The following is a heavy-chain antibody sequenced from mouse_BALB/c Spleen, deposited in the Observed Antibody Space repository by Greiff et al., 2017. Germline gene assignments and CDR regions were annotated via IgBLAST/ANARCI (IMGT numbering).Heavy chain of an antibody. D-gene: IGHD1-1*01. J-gene: IGHJ3*01. Sequence: VKLVESGPGLVAPSQSLSITCTVSGFSLTSYGVHWVRQPPGKGLEWLGVIWAGGSTNYNSALMSRLSISKDNSKSQVFLKMNSLQTDDTAMYYCATDYYGSGAWFAYWGQGTLVTVSA. CDR3: ATDYYGSGAWFAY. V-gene: IGHV2-9*02. CDR2: IWAGGST. CDR1: GFSLTSYG.